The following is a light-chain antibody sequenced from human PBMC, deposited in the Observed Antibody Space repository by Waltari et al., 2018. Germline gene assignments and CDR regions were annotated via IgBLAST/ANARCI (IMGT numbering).Light chain of an antibody. CDR3: SSYTSSSTWV. J-gene: IGLJ3*02. CDR1: SSDVGTYNR. V-gene: IGLV2-18*02. Sequence: QSALTQPPSVSGSPGQSVTISCTGTSSDVGTYNRVSWYQPPPGTAPKLMIYAVSKPPSGVPDRFSGSKSGNTASLTISGLQAEDETDYYCSSYTSSSTWVFGGGTKVTVL. CDR2: AVS.